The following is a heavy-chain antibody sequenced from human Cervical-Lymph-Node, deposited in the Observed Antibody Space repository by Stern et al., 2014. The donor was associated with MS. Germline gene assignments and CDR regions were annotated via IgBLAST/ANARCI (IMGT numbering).Heavy chain of an antibody. Sequence: VQLVESGPGLVKPSETLSLTCTVSGGSTSSYYWSWIRQPPGTGLEWIGYTSSSGRTKHNPPPKSRVTISQNAPKTQFSLNLSSVTAADTAVYYCARGYTTSSGRPDYWGQGTLVTVSS. D-gene: IGHD6-6*01. CDR1: GGSTSSYY. J-gene: IGHJ4*02. CDR3: ARGYTTSSGRPDY. V-gene: IGHV4-59*08. CDR2: TSSSGRT.